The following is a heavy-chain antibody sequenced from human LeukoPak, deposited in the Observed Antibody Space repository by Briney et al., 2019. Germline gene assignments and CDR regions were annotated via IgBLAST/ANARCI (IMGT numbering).Heavy chain of an antibody. CDR1: GGSTGGFY. D-gene: IGHD2/OR15-2a*01. CDR2: FQYRGYS. J-gene: IGHJ4*02. CDR3: ARVSPQAHIDI. V-gene: IGHV4-59*01. Sequence: PSQSLSLASLVYGGSTGGFYWGCIRPPAGEGLEWIAYFQYRGYSDYNPSLKGGATISVDTSRSPSSLTVSTVTAADTAVYYCARVSPQAHIDIWCQGPRVIVSA.